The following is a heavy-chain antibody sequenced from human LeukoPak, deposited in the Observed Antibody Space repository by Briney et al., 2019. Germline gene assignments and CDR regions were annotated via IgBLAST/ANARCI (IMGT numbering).Heavy chain of an antibody. CDR3: ARIHRYCSGGACYVLGN. CDR1: GGSVSGYY. J-gene: IGHJ4*02. D-gene: IGHD2-15*01. Sequence: SSETLSLTCVVSGGSVSGYYWGWIRQPPGRGLEWIGYVYYSGSTNYNPSFKSRITISVDTSRNQFSLQLSSVTAADTAVYYCARIHRYCSGGACYVLGNWGQGTLVAVSS. CDR2: VYYSGST. V-gene: IGHV4-59*02.